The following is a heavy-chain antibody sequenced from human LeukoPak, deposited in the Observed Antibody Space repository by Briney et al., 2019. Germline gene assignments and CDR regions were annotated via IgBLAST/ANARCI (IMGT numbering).Heavy chain of an antibody. CDR3: GRDLTTLERLGYYYGLDV. CDR1: GFTFSTYS. CDR2: ISSDGTNK. D-gene: IGHD2-15*01. Sequence: GGSLRLSCVASGFTFSTYSMHWVRQAPGKGLEWIIVISSDGTNKYYADSVKGRFTVSRDNSKNTLYLQMNSLRDKDTAVYYCGRDLTTLERLGYYYGLDVWGQGTTVTVSS. J-gene: IGHJ6*02. V-gene: IGHV3-30-3*01.